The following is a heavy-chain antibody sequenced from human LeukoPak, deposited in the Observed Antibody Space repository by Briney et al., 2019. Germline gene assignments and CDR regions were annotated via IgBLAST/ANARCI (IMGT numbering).Heavy chain of an antibody. J-gene: IGHJ6*03. V-gene: IGHV3-74*01. CDR3: ATDSGGLGYNMDV. CDR1: GFTFSSYW. Sequence: GGSLRLSRAASGFTFSSYWMYWVRQAPGKGLVWVSRIKSDGSSTRYADSVKGRFTISRDNAKKTLYLQMNSLRAEDAAVYYCATDSGGLGYNMDVWGKGTTVTVPS. CDR2: IKSDGSST.